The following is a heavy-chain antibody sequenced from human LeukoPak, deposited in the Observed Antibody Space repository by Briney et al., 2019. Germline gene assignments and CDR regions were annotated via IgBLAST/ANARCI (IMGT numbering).Heavy chain of an antibody. CDR3: ARNWGSSPSDY. CDR1: GRSISSYY. V-gene: IGHV4-59*01. D-gene: IGHD7-27*01. J-gene: IGHJ4*02. Sequence: SETLSLTCTVSGRSISSYYWSWIRQPPGKGLEWIGYIYHSGSTNYNPSLKSRVTISVDTSKNQFSLKLSSVTAADTAVYFCARNWGSSPSDYWGQGTLVTVSS. CDR2: IYHSGST.